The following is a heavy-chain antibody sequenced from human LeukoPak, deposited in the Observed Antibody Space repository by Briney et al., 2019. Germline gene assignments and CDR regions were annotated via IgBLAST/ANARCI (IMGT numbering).Heavy chain of an antibody. Sequence: GGSLRLSCAASGFTFSSYSMNWVRQAPGKGLEWVSSITSSSGSIYYADSLKGRFTISRDNAKNSLYLQMNSLRAEDTAVYYCARAYGTGTTGIDYWGQGTLVTVSS. V-gene: IGHV3-21*01. J-gene: IGHJ4*02. CDR3: ARAYGTGTTGIDY. CDR1: GFTFSSYS. CDR2: ITSSSGSI. D-gene: IGHD1-1*01.